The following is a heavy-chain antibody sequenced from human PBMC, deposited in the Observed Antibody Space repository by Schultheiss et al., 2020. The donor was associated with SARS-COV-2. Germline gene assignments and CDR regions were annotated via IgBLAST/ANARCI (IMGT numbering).Heavy chain of an antibody. Sequence: SETLSLTCTVSGGSISSGGYYWSWIRQHPGKGLEWIGYIYHSGSTNYNPSLKSRVTLSLDTSQNQFSLELASVTAADTAVYYCARVAISSSFQYQFDSWSQGTLVTVSS. CDR3: ARVAISSSFQYQFDS. J-gene: IGHJ4*02. CDR1: GGSISSGGYY. CDR2: IYHSGST. V-gene: IGHV4-61*08. D-gene: IGHD2-2*01.